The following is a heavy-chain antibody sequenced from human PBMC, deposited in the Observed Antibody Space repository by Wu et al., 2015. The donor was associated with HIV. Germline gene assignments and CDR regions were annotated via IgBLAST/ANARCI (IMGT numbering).Heavy chain of an antibody. CDR1: GYIFTSYG. Sequence: QVHLVQSGPEVKKPGASVKVSCKASGYIFTSYGFSWVRQAPGQGLEWMGWISGNNGHTNYAQKFQGRVTMTTDTSSSTAYMELRSLRSDDTATYYCVKRDYCHDDSCNNWDFQHWGQGTLIVVSA. CDR3: VKRDYCHDDSCNNWDFQH. D-gene: IGHD2/OR15-2a*01. V-gene: IGHV1-18*01. CDR2: ISGNNGHT. J-gene: IGHJ1*01.